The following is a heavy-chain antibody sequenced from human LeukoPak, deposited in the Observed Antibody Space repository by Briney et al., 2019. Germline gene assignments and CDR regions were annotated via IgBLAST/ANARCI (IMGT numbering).Heavy chain of an antibody. CDR1: GFTVSSNY. J-gene: IGHJ4*02. D-gene: IGHD3-10*01. Sequence: GGSLRLSCAASGFTVSSNYMSWVRQAPGKGLEWVSVIYSGGSTYYADSVKGRFTISRDNSKNTLYLQMNSLRAEDTAVYYCAKYSHVYYGSGSYSGYFDYWGQGTLVTVSS. CDR2: IYSGGST. CDR3: AKYSHVYYGSGSYSGYFDY. V-gene: IGHV3-66*01.